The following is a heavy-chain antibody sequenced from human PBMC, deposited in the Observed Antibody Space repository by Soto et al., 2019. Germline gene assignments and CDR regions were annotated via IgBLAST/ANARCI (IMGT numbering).Heavy chain of an antibody. V-gene: IGHV3-72*01. Sequence: EVYLVESGGGSVQPGGSLSLSCAASGFTFSDHYMNWVRQAPGKGLEWVGRSRNRANGYTTEYAASVKGGFTISRDDSKNSLYLQMSYLETEDTAIYYCVRDLTATGTYYFDLWGQGTLVTVSS. CDR3: VRDLTATGTYYFDL. CDR1: GFTFSDHY. D-gene: IGHD1-7*01. J-gene: IGHJ4*02. CDR2: SRNRANGYTT.